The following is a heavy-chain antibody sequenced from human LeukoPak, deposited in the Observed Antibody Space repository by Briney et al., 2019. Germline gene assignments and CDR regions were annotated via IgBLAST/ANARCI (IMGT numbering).Heavy chain of an antibody. CDR3: ARDLTPYFYYSSGFHDAFGI. V-gene: IGHV1-69*13. Sequence: ASVKVSCKASGGTFISYAISWVRQAPGQGLEWMGGVIPIFGTANYAQKFQGRVTITADESTSTAYMELSSLRSEDTAVYYCARDLTPYFYYSSGFHDAFGIWGQGTMVTVSS. CDR1: GGTFISYA. CDR2: VIPIFGTA. D-gene: IGHD3-22*01. J-gene: IGHJ3*02.